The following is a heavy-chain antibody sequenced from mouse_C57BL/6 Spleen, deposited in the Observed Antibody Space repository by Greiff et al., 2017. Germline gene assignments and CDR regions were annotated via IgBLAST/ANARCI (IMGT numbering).Heavy chain of an antibody. Sequence: VQLQQSGAELVKPGASVKLSCKASGYTFTSYWMQWVKQRPGQGLEWIGEIDPSDSYTNYNQKFKGKATLTVDTSSSTAYMQLSSLTSEDSAVYYCARGITTVVGPDYWGQGTTLTVSS. CDR1: GYTFTSYW. CDR3: ARGITTVVGPDY. D-gene: IGHD1-1*01. J-gene: IGHJ2*01. CDR2: IDPSDSYT. V-gene: IGHV1-50*01.